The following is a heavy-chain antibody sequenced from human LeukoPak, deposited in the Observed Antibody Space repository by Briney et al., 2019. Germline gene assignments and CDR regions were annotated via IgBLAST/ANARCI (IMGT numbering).Heavy chain of an antibody. CDR1: GGTFSSYA. CDR2: IIPILGIA. D-gene: IGHD4-23*01. V-gene: IGHV1-69*04. CDR3: ARKPFCYGGNCLETFDY. Sequence: SVKVSCKASGGTFSSYAISWVRQAPGQGLEWMGRIIPILGIANYAQKFQGRVTITADKSTSTAYMEPSSLRSEDTAVYYCARKPFCYGGNCLETFDYWGQGTLVTVSS. J-gene: IGHJ4*02.